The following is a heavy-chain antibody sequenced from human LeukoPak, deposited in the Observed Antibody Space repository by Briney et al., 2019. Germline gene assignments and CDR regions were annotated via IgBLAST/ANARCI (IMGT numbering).Heavy chain of an antibody. J-gene: IGHJ4*02. V-gene: IGHV3-53*01. D-gene: IGHD2-15*01. CDR2: IYAGGGT. Sequence: GGSLRLSCAASGFNVSSKYMSWVRQAPGKGLEWVSAIYAGGGTYYADSVKGRFTISRDNSKNTLYLQMKSLRAEDTAVYYWARGDGYCSGAACYSLYWGQGTLVTVSS. CDR3: ARGDGYCSGAACYSLY. CDR1: GFNVSSKY.